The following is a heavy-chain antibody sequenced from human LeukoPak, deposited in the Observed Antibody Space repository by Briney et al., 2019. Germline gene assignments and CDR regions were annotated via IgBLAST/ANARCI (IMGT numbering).Heavy chain of an antibody. J-gene: IGHJ4*02. Sequence: PSETLSLTCTVSGGSISSYYWSWIRQPPGDGLEWIGYIFFTGNTNYNPSLRSRITISIDTSKNQFSLHLSSVTAADTAVYYCARHGGVAPFDYWGQGTLVTVSS. D-gene: IGHD2-8*02. CDR2: IFFTGNT. CDR3: ARHGGVAPFDY. V-gene: IGHV4-59*08. CDR1: GGSISSYY.